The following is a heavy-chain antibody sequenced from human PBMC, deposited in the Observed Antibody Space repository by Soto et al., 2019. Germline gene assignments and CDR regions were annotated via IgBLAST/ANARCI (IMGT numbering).Heavy chain of an antibody. CDR1: GGSFSGYY. CDR3: ARASYDSSTYYLDY. CDR2: INHSGST. D-gene: IGHD3-22*01. Sequence: PSETLSLTCAVYGGSFSGYYWTWIRQPPGTGLEWIGEINHSGSTNYNPSLKSRVTISVDTSNNQFSLKLSSVTAADTAVYYCARASYDSSTYYLDYWGQGTLVTVSS. J-gene: IGHJ4*02. V-gene: IGHV4-34*01.